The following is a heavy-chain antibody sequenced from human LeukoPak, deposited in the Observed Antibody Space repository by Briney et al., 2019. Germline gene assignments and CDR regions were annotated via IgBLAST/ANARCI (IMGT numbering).Heavy chain of an antibody. CDR3: ARDAPPQLMSIAARGVYFDL. Sequence: GASVKVSCKASGYTFTGYYMHWVRQAPGQGLEWMGWINPNSGGTNSAQKFQGRVTMTRDTSISTAYMELSRLRSDDTAVYYCARDAPPQLMSIAARGVYFDLWGRGTLVTVSS. D-gene: IGHD6-6*01. CDR2: INPNSGGT. CDR1: GYTFTGYY. V-gene: IGHV1-2*02. J-gene: IGHJ2*01.